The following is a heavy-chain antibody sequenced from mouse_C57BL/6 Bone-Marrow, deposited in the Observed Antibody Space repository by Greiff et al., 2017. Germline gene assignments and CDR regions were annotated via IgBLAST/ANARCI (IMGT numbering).Heavy chain of an antibody. V-gene: IGHV1-80*01. CDR3: ARGGDGSRGGAWFAY. CDR1: GYAFSSYW. D-gene: IGHD1-1*01. CDR2: IYPGDGDT. Sequence: VKLQQSGAELVKPGASVKISCKASGYAFSSYWMNWVKQRPGKGLEWIGQIYPGDGDTNYNGKFKGKATLTADKSSSTAYMQLRSLTSEDSAVDCGARGGDGSRGGAWFAYWGQGTLVTVSA. J-gene: IGHJ3*01.